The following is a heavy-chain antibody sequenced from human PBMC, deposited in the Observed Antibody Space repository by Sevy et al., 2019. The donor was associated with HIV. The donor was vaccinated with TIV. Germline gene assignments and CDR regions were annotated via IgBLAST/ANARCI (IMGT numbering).Heavy chain of an antibody. Sequence: GGSLRLSCAASGFTFSSYSMNWVRQAPGKGLEWLSYISGSDGTTYYADSVKGRFTVSRDNAKNSLYLQMNSLRAEDTAVYYCARDHVKDGDLGDYYYFAMDVWGQGTTVTVSS. CDR3: ARDHVKDGDLGDYYYFAMDV. CDR2: ISGSDGTT. CDR1: GFTFSSYS. D-gene: IGHD4-17*01. J-gene: IGHJ6*02. V-gene: IGHV3-48*04.